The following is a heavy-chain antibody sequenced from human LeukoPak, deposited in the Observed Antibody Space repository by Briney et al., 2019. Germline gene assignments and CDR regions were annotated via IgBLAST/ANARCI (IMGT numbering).Heavy chain of an antibody. CDR3: ARGGAVVVTAFYYY. CDR2: INPNSGDT. J-gene: IGHJ4*02. V-gene: IGHV1-2*06. D-gene: IGHD2-21*02. Sequence: ASVKVSCKASGYILTSSDINWVRQAPGQGLEWMGRINPNSGDTNYAQKFQGRVTMTRDTSISTAYMELSRLRSDDTAVYYCARGGAVVVTAFYYYWGQGTLVTVSS. CDR1: GYILTSSD.